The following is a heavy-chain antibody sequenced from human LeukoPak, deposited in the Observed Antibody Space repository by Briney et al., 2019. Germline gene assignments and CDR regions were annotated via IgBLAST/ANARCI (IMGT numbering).Heavy chain of an antibody. CDR1: GYTFTSYG. V-gene: IGHV1-18*01. Sequence: ASVKVSCKASGYTFTSYGISWVRQAPGQGLEWMGWISAYNGNTNYAQKPQGRVTMTTDTSTSTAYMELRSLRSDDTAVYYCARWGRVYSGYDSVDYWGQGTLATVSS. CDR3: ARWGRVYSGYDSVDY. J-gene: IGHJ4*02. CDR2: ISAYNGNT. D-gene: IGHD5-12*01.